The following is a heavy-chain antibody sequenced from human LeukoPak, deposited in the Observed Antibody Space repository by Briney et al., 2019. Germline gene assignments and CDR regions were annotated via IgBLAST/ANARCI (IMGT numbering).Heavy chain of an antibody. J-gene: IGHJ4*02. Sequence: SETLSLTCTVSDGSISSYYWSWIRQPPGKGLEWIGYIYYSGSTNYNPSLKSRVTTSVDTSKNQFSLKLSSVTATDTAVYYCARSGTLRYYFDYWGQGTLVTVSS. D-gene: IGHD1-14*01. CDR3: ARSGTLRYYFDY. CDR1: DGSISSYY. CDR2: IYYSGST. V-gene: IGHV4-59*01.